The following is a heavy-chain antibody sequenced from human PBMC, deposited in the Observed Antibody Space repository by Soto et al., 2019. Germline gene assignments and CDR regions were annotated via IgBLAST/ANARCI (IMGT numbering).Heavy chain of an antibody. CDR1: GYTFTSYD. CDR3: SRGHYDILTGYSSYYFDY. V-gene: IGHV1-8*01. D-gene: IGHD3-9*01. J-gene: IGHJ4*02. Sequence: QVQLVQSGAEVKKPGASVKVSCKASGYTFTSYDINWVRQATGQGLGWMGWMNTNSGNTGYAQKFQGRVTMTRNPSISTDYMELSSLRSEDTAVYYCSRGHYDILTGYSSYYFDYWGQGTLVTVSS. CDR2: MNTNSGNT.